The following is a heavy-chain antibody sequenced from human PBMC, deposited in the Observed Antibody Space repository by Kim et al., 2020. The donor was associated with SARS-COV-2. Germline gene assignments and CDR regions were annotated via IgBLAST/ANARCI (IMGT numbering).Heavy chain of an antibody. CDR2: IQNSGDNT. V-gene: IGHV3-23*01. CDR1: GSTFSTYA. CDR3: AKEVAAIGTPLFGH. Sequence: GGSLRLSCAASGSTFSTYAMSWVRQVPGKGLEWVSGIQNSGDNTYYADSVRGRFTMSRDNSKNMVFLQMNNLRAEDTAIYYCAKEVAAIGTPLFGHWGQGSLVTVSS. J-gene: IGHJ4*02. D-gene: IGHD6-13*01.